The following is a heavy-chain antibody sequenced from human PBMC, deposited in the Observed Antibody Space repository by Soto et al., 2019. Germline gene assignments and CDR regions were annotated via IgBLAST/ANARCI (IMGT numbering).Heavy chain of an antibody. V-gene: IGHV4-39*01. D-gene: IGHD3-3*01. CDR3: ARLPPKNVEWLLSSDY. CDR1: GGSISSSSYY. J-gene: IGHJ4*02. CDR2: IYYSGST. Sequence: SETLSLTCTVSGGSISSSSYYWGWIRQPPGKGLEWIGSIYYSGSTSYNPSLKSRVTISVDTSKNQFSLKLSSVTAADTAVYYCARLPPKNVEWLLSSDYWGQGTLVTVSS.